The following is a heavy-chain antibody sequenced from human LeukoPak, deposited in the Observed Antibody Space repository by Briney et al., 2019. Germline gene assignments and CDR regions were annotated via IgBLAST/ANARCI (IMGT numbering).Heavy chain of an antibody. Sequence: GGSLRLSCAASGFTFSSYSMNWVRQAPGKGLEWVSSISSSSSYIYYTDSVKGRFTISRDNAKNSLYLQMNSLRAEDTAVYYCARGRGYCSSTSCLNWFDPWGQGTLVTVSS. CDR2: ISSSSSYI. CDR1: GFTFSSYS. D-gene: IGHD2-2*01. V-gene: IGHV3-21*01. CDR3: ARGRGYCSSTSCLNWFDP. J-gene: IGHJ5*02.